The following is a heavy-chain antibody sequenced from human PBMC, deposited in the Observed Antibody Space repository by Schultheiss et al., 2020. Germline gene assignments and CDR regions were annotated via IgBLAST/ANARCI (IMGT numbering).Heavy chain of an antibody. J-gene: IGHJ4*02. D-gene: IGHD1-26*01. Sequence: GGSLRLSCAASGFTFSSYAMHWVRQAPGKGLEWVAVISYDGSNKYYADSVKGRFTISRDNSKNTLYLQMNSLRAEDTAVYYCARGRQWEIRYYFDYWGQGTLVTVSS. CDR1: GFTFSSYA. CDR2: ISYDGSNK. CDR3: ARGRQWEIRYYFDY. V-gene: IGHV3-30-3*01.